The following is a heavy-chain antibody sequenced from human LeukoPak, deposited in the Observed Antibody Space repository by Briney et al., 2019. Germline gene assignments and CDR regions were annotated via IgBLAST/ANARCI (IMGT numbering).Heavy chain of an antibody. CDR3: ARQLEWELLRGEEFDY. CDR2: IYYSGST. Sequence: PSETLSLTCTVSGGSISSSSYYGGWIRQPPGKGLEWIGSIYYSGSTYYNPSLKSRVTISVDTSKNQFSLKLSSVTAADTAVYYCARQLEWELLRGEEFDYWGQGTLVTVSS. D-gene: IGHD1-26*01. J-gene: IGHJ4*02. CDR1: GGSISSSSYY. V-gene: IGHV4-39*01.